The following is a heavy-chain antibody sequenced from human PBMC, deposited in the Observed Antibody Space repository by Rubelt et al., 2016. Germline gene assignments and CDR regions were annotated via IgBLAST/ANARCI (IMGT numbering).Heavy chain of an antibody. V-gene: IGHV3-23*04. D-gene: IGHD1-26*01. J-gene: IGHJ4*02. CDR1: GFTFSSYS. CDR2: ISGSGGST. Sequence: EVQLVESGGGLVKPGGSLRLSCAASGFTFSSYSMNWVRQAPGKGLEWVSAISGSGGSTYYADSGEGRFTISRDNSKNTLYLQMNSLRAEDTAVYYCATRWELLSTYFDYWGQGTLVTVSS. CDR3: ATRWELLSTYFDY.